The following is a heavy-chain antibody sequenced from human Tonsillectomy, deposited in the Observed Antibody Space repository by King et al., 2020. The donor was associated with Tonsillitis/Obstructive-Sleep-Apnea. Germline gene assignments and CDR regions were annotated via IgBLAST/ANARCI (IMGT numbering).Heavy chain of an antibody. CDR1: GYTFTGYY. Sequence: QVQLMQSGAEVKKPGASVKVSCKASGYTFTGYYIHWVRQAPGQGLEWMGWISPNSGGTKYAQKFQGRDTMTWDTSISTAYMDLSSLRSDDTAVYYCARDRDVGTFDYWGQGTLVTVSS. CDR2: ISPNSGGT. J-gene: IGHJ4*02. CDR3: ARDRDVGTFDY. V-gene: IGHV1-2*02. D-gene: IGHD1-26*01.